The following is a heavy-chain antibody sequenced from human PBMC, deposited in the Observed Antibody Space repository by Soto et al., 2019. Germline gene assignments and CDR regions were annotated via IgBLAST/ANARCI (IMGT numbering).Heavy chain of an antibody. J-gene: IGHJ5*02. Sequence: QITLKESGPTLVKPTQSLTLTCSFSGFSLTTTGVGVGWIRQPPGKALEWLALIYWDNDKQYSPSLKGRHRTARATPKNRVVLTMTKMNPVDTPTYFCVQSPTFNNNVPRPTWFHPWAQDTLVTVS. CDR3: VQSPTFNNNVPRPTWFHP. CDR1: GFSLTTTGVG. CDR2: IYWDNDK. V-gene: IGHV2-5*02. D-gene: IGHD1-1*01.